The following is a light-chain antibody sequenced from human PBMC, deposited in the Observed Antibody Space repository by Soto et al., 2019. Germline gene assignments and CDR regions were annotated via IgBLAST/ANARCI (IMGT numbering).Light chain of an antibody. Sequence: QSALTQPASVSGSPGQSITISCTGTSSDVGSYNLVSWYQQHPGKAPKLMIYEGSKRPSGVSNRFSGSKSGNTASLTISGLQAEDEADYYCCSYAGSSTFAYVFGCGTKVTVL. CDR1: SSDVGSYNL. J-gene: IGLJ1*01. V-gene: IGLV2-23*03. CDR3: CSYAGSSTFAYV. CDR2: EGS.